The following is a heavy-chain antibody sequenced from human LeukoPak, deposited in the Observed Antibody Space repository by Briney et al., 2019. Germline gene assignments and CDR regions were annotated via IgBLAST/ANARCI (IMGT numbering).Heavy chain of an antibody. CDR2: TYYRSKWYY. J-gene: IGHJ4*02. Sequence: SQTLSLTCAISEDTISSTSAAWNWIRQSPSRGLEWLGRTYYRSKWYYDYAVSVRSRININPDTSKNQVSLQLSSVTAPDTAVYYCARLIGLGEVSPYFDFWGQGRLVTVSS. V-gene: IGHV6-1*01. CDR1: EDTISSTSAA. D-gene: IGHD3-16*02. CDR3: ARLIGLGEVSPYFDF.